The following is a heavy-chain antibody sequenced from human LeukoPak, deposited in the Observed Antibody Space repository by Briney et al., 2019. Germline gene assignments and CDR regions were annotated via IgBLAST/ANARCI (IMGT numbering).Heavy chain of an antibody. J-gene: IGHJ5*02. CDR1: GYSFSSYW. D-gene: IGHD3-22*01. Sequence: GESLKISCKGSGYSFSSYWIGWVRQMPGKGLEWMGIIYPGDSDTRYSPSFQGQVTISVDKSISTAYLQWSSLKASDTAMYYCARTYYYDSSSTYNWFDPWGQGTLVTVSS. V-gene: IGHV5-51*01. CDR2: IYPGDSDT. CDR3: ARTYYYDSSSTYNWFDP.